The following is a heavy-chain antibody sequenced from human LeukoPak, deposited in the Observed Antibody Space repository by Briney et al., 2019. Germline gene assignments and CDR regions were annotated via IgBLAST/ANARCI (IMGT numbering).Heavy chain of an antibody. V-gene: IGHV4-34*01. CDR1: GGSFSGYY. CDR2: INHSGST. J-gene: IGHJ6*03. Sequence: SETLSLTCAVYGGSFSGYYWSWIRQPPGKGLEWIGEINHSGSTNYNPSLKSRVTISVDTSKNQFSLKLSSVTAADTAVYYCAKGPYCSSTSCYMPAYYYYYMDVWGKGTTVTVSS. CDR3: AKGPYCSSTSCYMPAYYYYYMDV. D-gene: IGHD2-2*02.